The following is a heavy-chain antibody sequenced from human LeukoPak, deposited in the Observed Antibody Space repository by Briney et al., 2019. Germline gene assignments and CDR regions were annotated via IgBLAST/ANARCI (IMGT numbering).Heavy chain of an antibody. D-gene: IGHD6-13*01. CDR2: IKRDGSDK. J-gene: IGHJ4*02. CDR3: ARALYNSGWYPDYFDS. Sequence: PGRSLRLSCAASGFTFSRFAMHWVRQAPGKGLEWVANIKRDGSDKYYVVSVEGRFTISRDNAKNSLFLQMSGLRTEDTAMYYCARALYNSGWYPDYFDSWGQGTLVTVSS. V-gene: IGHV3-7*01. CDR1: GFTFSRFA.